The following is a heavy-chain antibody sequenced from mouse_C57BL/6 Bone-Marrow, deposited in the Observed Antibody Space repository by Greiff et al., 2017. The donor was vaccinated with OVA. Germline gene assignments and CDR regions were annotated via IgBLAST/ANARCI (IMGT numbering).Heavy chain of an antibody. CDR3: ARDAEATVVAPGYFDV. J-gene: IGHJ1*03. CDR2: SRNKANDYTT. D-gene: IGHD1-1*01. V-gene: IGHV7-1*01. CDR1: GFTFSDFY. Sequence: EVKVVESGGGLVQSGRSLRLSCAPSGFTFSDFYMEWVRQAPGKGLEWIAASRNKANDYTTEYSASVKGRFIVSRDTSQSILYLQMNALRAEDTAIYYCARDAEATVVAPGYFDVWGTGTTVTVSS.